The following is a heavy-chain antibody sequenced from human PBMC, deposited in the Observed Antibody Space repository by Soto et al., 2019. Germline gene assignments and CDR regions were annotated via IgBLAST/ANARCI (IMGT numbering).Heavy chain of an antibody. V-gene: IGHV4-30-4*01. Sequence: SETLSLTCTVSGGSISSGDYHWSWIRQPPGKGLEWIGYIYYSGSTYYNPSLKSRVTISVDTSKNQFSLKLSSVTAADTAVYYCARDSIGYCSGGSCYGWFDPWGQGTLVTVSS. D-gene: IGHD2-15*01. J-gene: IGHJ5*02. CDR3: ARDSIGYCSGGSCYGWFDP. CDR2: IYYSGST. CDR1: GGSISSGDYH.